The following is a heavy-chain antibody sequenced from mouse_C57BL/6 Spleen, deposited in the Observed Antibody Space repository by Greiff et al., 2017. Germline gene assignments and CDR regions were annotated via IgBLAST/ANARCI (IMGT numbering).Heavy chain of an antibody. CDR3: ASDSNLREDAMDY. V-gene: IGHV5-17*01. CDR2: ISSGSSTI. J-gene: IGHJ4*01. Sequence: EVKLVESGGGLVKPGGSLKLSCAASGFTFSDYGMHWVRQAPEKGLEWVAYISSGSSTIYYADTVKGRFTISRDNAKNTLFLQMTSLRSEDTAMYYCASDSNLREDAMDYWGQGTSVTVSS. D-gene: IGHD2-5*01. CDR1: GFTFSDYG.